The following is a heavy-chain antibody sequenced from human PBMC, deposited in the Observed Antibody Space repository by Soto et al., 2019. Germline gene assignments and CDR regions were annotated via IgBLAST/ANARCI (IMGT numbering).Heavy chain of an antibody. CDR3: ASQYGSGITRPSY. CDR2: IYYSGST. J-gene: IGHJ4*02. D-gene: IGHD3-10*01. V-gene: IGHV4-39*01. Sequence: PSETLSLTCTVSGGSISSSSYYWGWIRQPPGKGLEWIGSIYYSGSTYYNPSLKSRVTISVDTSKNQFSLKLSSVTAADTAVYYCASQYGSGITRPSYWGQGTLVTVSS. CDR1: GGSISSSSYY.